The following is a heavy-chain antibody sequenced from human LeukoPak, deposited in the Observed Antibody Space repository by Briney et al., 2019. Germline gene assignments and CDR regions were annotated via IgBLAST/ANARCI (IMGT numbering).Heavy chain of an antibody. CDR2: ISSTSNHI. CDR1: GFTFSSYT. D-gene: IGHD6-19*01. CDR3: ARPSAVAGSPYYYAYMDV. J-gene: IGHJ6*03. V-gene: IGHV3-21*04. Sequence: GGSLRLSCTASGFTFSSYTMDWVRQAPGKGLEWVASISSTSNHINYVNSVKGRFTVSRDNADFSLFLHMDSLRTEDSGIYYCARPSAVAGSPYYYAYMDVWGKGTTVTVSS.